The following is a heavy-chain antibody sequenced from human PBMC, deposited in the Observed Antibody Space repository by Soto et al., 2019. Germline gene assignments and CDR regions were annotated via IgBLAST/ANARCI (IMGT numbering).Heavy chain of an antibody. CDR2: ISPNRGRT. Sequence: ASVKVSCKASGYTFTGYYMHWVRPAPVQGLEWMVWISPNRGRTNYAQKFQGWVTMTRDTYISTAYMELSRLRSDDTAVYYCARGSDSSGWYVDYWGQGPLVTVS. J-gene: IGHJ4*02. CDR1: GYTFTGYY. CDR3: ARGSDSSGWYVDY. V-gene: IGHV1-2*04. D-gene: IGHD6-19*01.